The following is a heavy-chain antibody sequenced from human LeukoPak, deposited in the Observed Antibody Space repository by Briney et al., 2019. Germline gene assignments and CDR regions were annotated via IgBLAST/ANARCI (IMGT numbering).Heavy chain of an antibody. J-gene: IGHJ4*02. D-gene: IGHD1-7*01. CDR2: TYYRSKWYS. Sequence: SQTLSLTCAISGDSVSSNSAAWNWFRQSPSRGLEWLGRTYYRSKWYSDYAVSVKIRITIKPDISQNQFSLQLNSVTPEDTAVYYCARGTGTFDYWGQGTLVTVSS. V-gene: IGHV6-1*01. CDR1: GDSVSSNSAA. CDR3: ARGTGTFDY.